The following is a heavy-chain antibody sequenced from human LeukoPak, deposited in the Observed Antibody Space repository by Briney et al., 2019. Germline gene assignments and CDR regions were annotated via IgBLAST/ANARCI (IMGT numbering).Heavy chain of an antibody. CDR3: AREGIAAAGYYYYMDV. V-gene: IGHV3-21*01. CDR1: GFTFSSYS. CDR2: ISSSSSYI. Sequence: GGSLRLSWAASGFTFSSYSMNWVRQAPGKGLEWVSFISSSSSYIYYADSMKGRFTISRDNAKNSLYLQMNSLRAEDTAVYYCAREGIAAAGYYYYMDVWGKGTTVTVSS. D-gene: IGHD6-13*01. J-gene: IGHJ6*03.